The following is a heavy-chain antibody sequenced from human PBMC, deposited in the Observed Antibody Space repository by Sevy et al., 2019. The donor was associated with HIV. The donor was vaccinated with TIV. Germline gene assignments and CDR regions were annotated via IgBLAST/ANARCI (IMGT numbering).Heavy chain of an antibody. V-gene: IGHV3-72*01. CDR3: AVSLWFGELSDNDAFDI. Sequence: GGSLRLSCAASGFTFSDHYMDWVRQAPGKGLEWVGRTRNNANSYTTEYAASVKGRFTISRDDSKNSLYLQMNSLKTEDTAVYYCAVSLWFGELSDNDAFDIWGQGTMVTVSS. CDR2: TRNNANSYTT. D-gene: IGHD3-10*01. CDR1: GFTFSDHY. J-gene: IGHJ3*02.